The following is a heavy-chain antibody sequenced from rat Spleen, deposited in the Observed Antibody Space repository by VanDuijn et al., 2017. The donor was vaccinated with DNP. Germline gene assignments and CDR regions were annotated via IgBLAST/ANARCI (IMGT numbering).Heavy chain of an antibody. V-gene: IGHV5-7*01. CDR1: GFTFSNYN. CDR3: AKPDY. CDR2: IITDGSRT. J-gene: IGHJ2*01. Sequence: EVQLVESGGGLVQPGRSLRLSCAASGFTFSNYNMAWVRQAPTKGLEWVATIITDGSRTYYRDSVKGRFTISRDNAKNTLYLQMDSLRSEDTATYFCAKPDYWGQGVMVTVSS.